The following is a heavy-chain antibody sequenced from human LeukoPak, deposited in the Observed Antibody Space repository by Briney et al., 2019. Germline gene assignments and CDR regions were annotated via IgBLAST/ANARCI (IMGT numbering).Heavy chain of an antibody. CDR1: GGSFSGYY. CDR2: INHSGST. Sequence: PSETLSLTCAVYGGSFSGYYWSWIRQPPGKGLEWIGEINHSGSTNYNPSLKSRVTISVDTSKNQFSLKLSSVTAADTAVYYCARGRLRYYDSSGYCAYWGQGTLVTVSS. J-gene: IGHJ4*02. V-gene: IGHV4-34*01. D-gene: IGHD3-22*01. CDR3: ARGRLRYYDSSGYCAY.